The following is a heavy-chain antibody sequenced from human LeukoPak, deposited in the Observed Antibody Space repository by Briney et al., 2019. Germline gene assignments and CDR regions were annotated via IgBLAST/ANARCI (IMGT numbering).Heavy chain of an antibody. CDR3: ARAEGGDSPNWFDP. D-gene: IGHD4-17*01. CDR2: IIPIFGTA. Sequence: GASVKVPCKASGGTFSSYAISWVRQAPGQGLEWMGGIIPIFGTANYAQKFQGRVTITADESTSTAYVELSSLRSEDTAVYYCARAEGGDSPNWFDPWGQGTLVTVSS. V-gene: IGHV1-69*01. CDR1: GGTFSSYA. J-gene: IGHJ5*02.